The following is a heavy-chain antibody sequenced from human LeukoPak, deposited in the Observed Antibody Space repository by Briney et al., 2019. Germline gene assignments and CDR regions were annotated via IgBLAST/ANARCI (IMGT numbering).Heavy chain of an antibody. D-gene: IGHD4-17*01. Sequence: SETLSLICAVSGGSISSYYWSWIRQSPGTGLECIGYISDSGFTNYNPSLMSRVTISVDTSKNHFSLKLSSVTAADTAVYYCARGEVTTYFDSWGQGTLVTVSS. CDR2: ISDSGFT. J-gene: IGHJ4*02. V-gene: IGHV4-59*13. CDR3: ARGEVTTYFDS. CDR1: GGSISSYY.